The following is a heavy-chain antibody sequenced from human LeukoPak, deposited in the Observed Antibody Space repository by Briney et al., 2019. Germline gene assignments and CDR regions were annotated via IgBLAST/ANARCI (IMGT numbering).Heavy chain of an antibody. D-gene: IGHD3-16*02. CDR2: ISGSDGSS. CDR3: AKSLGVGGYTRYKGFDQ. V-gene: IGHV3-23*01. Sequence: QPGRSLRLSCAASGFTFDDYAMHWVRQAPGKGLEWVSSISGSDGSSHYADFVKGRFTISRDNSKNTLHLQMNSLRAEDTAVYYCAKSLGVGGYTRYKGFDQWGQGTLVTVSS. J-gene: IGHJ4*02. CDR1: GFTFDDYA.